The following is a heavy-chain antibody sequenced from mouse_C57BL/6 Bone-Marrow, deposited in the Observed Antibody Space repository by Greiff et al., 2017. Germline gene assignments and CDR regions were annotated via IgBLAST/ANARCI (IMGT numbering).Heavy chain of an antibody. J-gene: IGHJ3*01. CDR3: ARHEDGYYYGSSLWFAY. D-gene: IGHD1-1*01. Sequence: QVQLQQSGAELVKPGASVNLSCKASGYTFTEYTIHWVKQRSGQGLEWIGWFYPGSGSIKYNEKFKDKATLTADKSSSTVYMELSRLTSEDSAVYFCARHEDGYYYGSSLWFAYWGQGTLVTVSA. CDR2: FYPGSGSI. CDR1: GYTFTEYT. V-gene: IGHV1-62-2*01.